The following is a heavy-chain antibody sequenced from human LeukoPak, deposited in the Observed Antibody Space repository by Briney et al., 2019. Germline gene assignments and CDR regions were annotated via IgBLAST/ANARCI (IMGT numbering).Heavy chain of an antibody. Sequence: GGSLRLSCAASGFTFSSYSMNWVRQAPGKGLEWVSSISSSSSYIYYADSVKGRFTISRDNSKNTLYLQMNSLRAEDTAVYYCAKDLTQHASFYYYGMDVWGQGATVTVSS. CDR3: AKDLTQHASFYYYGMDV. CDR2: ISSSSSYI. V-gene: IGHV3-21*01. CDR1: GFTFSSYS. D-gene: IGHD3-9*01. J-gene: IGHJ6*02.